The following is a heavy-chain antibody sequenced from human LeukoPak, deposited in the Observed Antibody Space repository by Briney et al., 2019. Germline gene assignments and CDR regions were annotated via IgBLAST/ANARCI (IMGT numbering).Heavy chain of an antibody. CDR1: GFTVNSNY. Sequence: GGSLRLSCAASGFTVNSNYLSWVRQAPGEGLEWVSTLYNTGNTYYASSVKGRFSISRDNSKNTLFLQVNSLRAEDTAVYYCARLTADGRLYFVDWGPGTLVTVSS. J-gene: IGHJ4*02. CDR3: ARLTADGRLYFVD. D-gene: IGHD6-13*01. V-gene: IGHV3-53*01. CDR2: LYNTGNT.